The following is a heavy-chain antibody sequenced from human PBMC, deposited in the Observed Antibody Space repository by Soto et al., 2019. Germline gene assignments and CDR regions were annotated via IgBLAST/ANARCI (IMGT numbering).Heavy chain of an antibody. Sequence: GGSLRLSCAVSGFTFSSSAMSWVRQAPGKGLEWVSGISDSGGRTYYADSVKGRFTISRDNSKNTLYLQMNSPRAEDTAVYYCAKGSTDIIIVPAGDPWGQGTLVTVSS. CDR2: ISDSGGRT. CDR3: AKGSTDIIIVPAGDP. V-gene: IGHV3-23*01. CDR1: GFTFSSSA. D-gene: IGHD2-2*01. J-gene: IGHJ5*02.